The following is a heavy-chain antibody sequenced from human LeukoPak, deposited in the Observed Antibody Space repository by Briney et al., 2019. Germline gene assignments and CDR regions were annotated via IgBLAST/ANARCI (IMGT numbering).Heavy chain of an antibody. CDR2: INHSGST. CDR1: GGSFSGYY. D-gene: IGHD3-10*01. J-gene: IGHJ5*02. V-gene: IGHV4-34*01. Sequence: SETLSLTCAVYGGSFSGYYWSWIRQPPGKGLEWIEEINHSGSTNYNPSLKSRVTISVDTSKNQFSLKLSSVTAADTAVYYCARPMVRGVTRNNWFDPWGQGTLVTVSS. CDR3: ARPMVRGVTRNNWFDP.